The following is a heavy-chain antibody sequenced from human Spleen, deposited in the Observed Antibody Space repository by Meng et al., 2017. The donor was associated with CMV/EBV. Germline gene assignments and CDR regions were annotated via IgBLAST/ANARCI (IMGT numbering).Heavy chain of an antibody. CDR2: ISGSGGST. J-gene: IGHJ1*01. CDR1: GFTLSSYA. V-gene: IGHV3-23*01. CDR3: AKAPSIEARAGIDF. Sequence: GGSLRLSCAASGFTLSSYAMSWVRQAPGKGLEWVSAISGSGGSTYYADSMQGRFTISRDNSKNTLFLQMKSLRAGDTAIYYCAKAPSIEARAGIDFWGPGTLVTVSS. D-gene: IGHD6-6*01.